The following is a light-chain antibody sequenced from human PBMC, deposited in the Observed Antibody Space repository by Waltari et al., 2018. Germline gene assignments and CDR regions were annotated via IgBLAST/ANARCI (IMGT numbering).Light chain of an antibody. CDR3: QQYKSHYRT. Sequence: DIQMTQSPSSLSASVGDRVTITCRASQSIRSYLNWYQQKPGKAPKLLIYAASSLQSGVPSRFSGSGSGTDFTLTISSLQPEDFATYYCQQYKSHYRTFGHGTRVEVK. CDR2: AAS. V-gene: IGKV1-39*01. J-gene: IGKJ1*01. CDR1: QSIRSY.